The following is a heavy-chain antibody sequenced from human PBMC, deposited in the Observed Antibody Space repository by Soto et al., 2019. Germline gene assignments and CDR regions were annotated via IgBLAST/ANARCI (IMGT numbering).Heavy chain of an antibody. Sequence: GGSLRLSCAASGFTFSRYAMSWVRQAPGKGREWVSAISGSGGSTYYADSVEGRFTISRDNSKNTLYLQMNSLRAEDTAVDYCAKDPCSSWIVYWGQGPLVSV. CDR2: ISGSGGST. CDR1: GFTFSRYA. J-gene: IGHJ4*02. CDR3: AKDPCSSWIVY. D-gene: IGHD6-13*01. V-gene: IGHV3-23*01.